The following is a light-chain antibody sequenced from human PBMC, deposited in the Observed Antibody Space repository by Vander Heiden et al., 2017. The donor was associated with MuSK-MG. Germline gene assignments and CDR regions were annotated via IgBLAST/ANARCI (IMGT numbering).Light chain of an antibody. Sequence: GDRVTITCRASQTISSCLNWFQQKPGKPPKLLIYAATSLESGVPSRFSGGESGTDFTLTISRLQPEDFATYYCRQSDSSPHTFGQGTKMDIK. CDR2: AAT. V-gene: IGKV1-39*01. CDR3: RQSDSSPHT. J-gene: IGKJ2*01. CDR1: QTISSC.